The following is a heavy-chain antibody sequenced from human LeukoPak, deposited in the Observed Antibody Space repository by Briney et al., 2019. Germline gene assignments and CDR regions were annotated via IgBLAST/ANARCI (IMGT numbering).Heavy chain of an antibody. Sequence: ASVKVSCKASGYTFTSYGISWVRQAPGQGLEWMGWISAYNGNTNYAQKLQGRVTMTTDTSTSTAYMELRSLKSDDTAVYYCARVLGDSSGYYSYYFDYWGQGTLVTVSS. J-gene: IGHJ4*02. CDR1: GYTFTSYG. V-gene: IGHV1-18*01. D-gene: IGHD3-22*01. CDR3: ARVLGDSSGYYSYYFDY. CDR2: ISAYNGNT.